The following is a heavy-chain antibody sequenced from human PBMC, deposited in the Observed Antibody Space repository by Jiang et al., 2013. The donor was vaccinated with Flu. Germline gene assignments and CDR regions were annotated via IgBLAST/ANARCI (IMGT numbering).Heavy chain of an antibody. CDR3: ASPASSLQH. V-gene: IGHV3-66*01. CDR1: GFTVGDNY. Sequence: PGGSLRLSCAASGFTVGDNYMTWVRQAPGKGLEWVSVINSDDSTYYAASVKGRFTISRDNYMNTLYLQMNNLRADDTAVYYCASPASSLQHWGQGTLVSVSS. J-gene: IGHJ1*01. D-gene: IGHD2-2*01. CDR2: INSDDST.